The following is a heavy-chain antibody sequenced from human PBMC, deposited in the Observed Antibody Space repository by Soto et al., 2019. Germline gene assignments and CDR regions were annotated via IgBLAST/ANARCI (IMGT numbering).Heavy chain of an antibody. Sequence: GGSLRLSCAASGFTFSNAWMSWVRQAPGKGLEWVGRIKSKTDGGTTDYAATVKGRFTISRDDSKNTLYLQMNSLKTEDTAVYYCTTEPILEPLPHFDYWGQGTLVTVSS. D-gene: IGHD3-3*01. CDR3: TTEPILEPLPHFDY. CDR2: IKSKTDGGTT. CDR1: GFTFSNAW. J-gene: IGHJ4*02. V-gene: IGHV3-15*01.